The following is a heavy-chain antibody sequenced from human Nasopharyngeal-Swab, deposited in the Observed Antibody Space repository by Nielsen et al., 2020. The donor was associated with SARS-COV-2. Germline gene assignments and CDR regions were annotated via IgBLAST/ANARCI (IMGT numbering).Heavy chain of an antibody. CDR2: ISSSSSTI. Sequence: ESLEFCWAASGFTFSSYSMNWVRQAPGKGLEWISYISSSSSTIYYADSVKGRFTISRDNAKNSLYLQMNSLRDEDTAVYYCARGGYYDNWFDPWGQGTLVTVSS. CDR1: GFTFSSYS. CDR3: ARGGYYDNWFDP. D-gene: IGHD3-22*01. V-gene: IGHV3-48*02. J-gene: IGHJ5*02.